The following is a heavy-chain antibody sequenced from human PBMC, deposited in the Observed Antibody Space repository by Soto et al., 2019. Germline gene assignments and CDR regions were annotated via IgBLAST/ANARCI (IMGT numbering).Heavy chain of an antibody. CDR1: GFTFSRYA. CDR3: AKSAAARPYFDY. V-gene: IGHV3-23*01. J-gene: IGHJ4*02. Sequence: EVQLLESGGGLVQPGGSLRLSCAASGFTFSRYAMSWVRQAPGKGLEWVSAISGSGGSTYYAESVKGRFTISRDNSKNTLYLQMNSLRAEDTAVYYCAKSAAARPYFDYWGQGTLVTVSS. CDR2: ISGSGGST. D-gene: IGHD6-13*01.